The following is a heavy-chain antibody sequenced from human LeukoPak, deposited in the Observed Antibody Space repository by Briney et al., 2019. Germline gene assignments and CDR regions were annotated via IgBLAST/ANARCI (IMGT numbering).Heavy chain of an antibody. D-gene: IGHD3-3*01. Sequence: SETLSLTCSVSGGSIISSNYYWGWIRQPPGKGLEWIGSIYQSGSGSSYYNPSLKSRVTIFGDTSKNQFFLRLSSVTAADTAVYYCASTLRFLPYRRVDYWGQGTLVTVPS. CDR2: IYQSGSGSS. CDR3: ASTLRFLPYRRVDY. J-gene: IGHJ4*02. V-gene: IGHV4-39*01. CDR1: GGSIISSNYY.